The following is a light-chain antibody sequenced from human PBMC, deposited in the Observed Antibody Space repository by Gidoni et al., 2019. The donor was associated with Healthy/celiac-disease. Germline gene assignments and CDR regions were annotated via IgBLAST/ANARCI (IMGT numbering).Light chain of an antibody. CDR2: DAT. Sequence: DIQMTQSPSSLSSSVGARVTITCPARQDPSNYLNWYQQKPGEAPKLLIYDATNLETGGPTRFSGRGSGEDFTFTISRLQAEDIATYYWQQYDNLPITFGQGTRLEIK. J-gene: IGKJ5*01. V-gene: IGKV1-33*01. CDR3: QQYDNLPIT. CDR1: QDPSNY.